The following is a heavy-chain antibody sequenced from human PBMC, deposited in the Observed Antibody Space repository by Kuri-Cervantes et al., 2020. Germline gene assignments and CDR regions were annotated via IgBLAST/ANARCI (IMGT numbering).Heavy chain of an antibody. D-gene: IGHD1-26*01. Sequence: GSLRLSCTVSGGSINSDYWSWIRQPPEKGLEYIGAIYYSGITYYNPSLRSRVTISVDTSKNQFSLKLSSVVAADTAVYYCARLGTITRLFDPWGQGILVTVSS. V-gene: IGHV4-59*13. CDR3: ARLGTITRLFDP. CDR1: GGSINSDY. J-gene: IGHJ5*02. CDR2: IYYSGIT.